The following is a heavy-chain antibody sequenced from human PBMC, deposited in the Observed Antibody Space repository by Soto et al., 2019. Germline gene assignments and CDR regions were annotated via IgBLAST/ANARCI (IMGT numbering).Heavy chain of an antibody. D-gene: IGHD6-13*01. CDR3: ARSAAAGTLTNFDY. CDR2: IGTAGDT. Sequence: PGGSLRLSCAASGFTFSSYDMHWVRQATGKGLEWVSAIGTAGDTYYPGSVKGRFTISRENAKNSLYLQMNSLRAEDTAVYYCARSAAAGTLTNFDYWGRGTLVTVSS. CDR1: GFTFSSYD. V-gene: IGHV3-13*01. J-gene: IGHJ4*02.